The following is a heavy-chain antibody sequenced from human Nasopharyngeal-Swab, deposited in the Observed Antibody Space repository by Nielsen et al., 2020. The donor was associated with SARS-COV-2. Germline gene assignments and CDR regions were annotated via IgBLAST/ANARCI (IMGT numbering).Heavy chain of an antibody. Sequence: ASVKVSCKASGGTFSSYAISWVRQAPGQGLEWMGRIIPILGIANYAQKFQGRVTITADKSTSTAYMELSSLRSEDTAVYYCARAGAAAPGVYYGMDVWGQGTTVTVSS. CDR2: IIPILGIA. CDR3: ARAGAAAPGVYYGMDV. J-gene: IGHJ6*02. CDR1: GGTFSSYA. V-gene: IGHV1-69*04. D-gene: IGHD6-13*01.